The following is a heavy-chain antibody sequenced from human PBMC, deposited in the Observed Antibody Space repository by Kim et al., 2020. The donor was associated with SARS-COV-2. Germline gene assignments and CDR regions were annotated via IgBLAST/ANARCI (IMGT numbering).Heavy chain of an antibody. V-gene: IGHV1-24*01. Sequence: ASVKVSCKVSGYTLTELSMHWVRQAPGKGLEWMGGFDPEDGETIYAQKFQGRVTMTEDTSTDTAYMELSSLRSEDTAVYYCATELGWGSSSFRRGWFDPWGQGTLVTVSS. D-gene: IGHD6-6*01. J-gene: IGHJ5*02. CDR1: GYTLTELS. CDR3: ATELGWGSSSFRRGWFDP. CDR2: FDPEDGET.